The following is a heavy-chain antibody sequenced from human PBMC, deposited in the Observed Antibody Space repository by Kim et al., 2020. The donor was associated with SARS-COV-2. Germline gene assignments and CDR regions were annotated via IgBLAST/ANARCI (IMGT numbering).Heavy chain of an antibody. D-gene: IGHD3-22*01. CDR3: AKSPYYYDSTLPNWFDP. V-gene: IGHV3-30*18. J-gene: IGHJ5*02. CDR2: ISYDGSNK. Sequence: LSLTCAASGFTFSSYGMHWVRQAPGKGLEWVAVISYDGSNKYYADSVKGRFTISRDNSKNTLYLQMNSLRAEDTAVYYCAKSPYYYDSTLPNWFDPWGQGTLVTVSS. CDR1: GFTFSSYG.